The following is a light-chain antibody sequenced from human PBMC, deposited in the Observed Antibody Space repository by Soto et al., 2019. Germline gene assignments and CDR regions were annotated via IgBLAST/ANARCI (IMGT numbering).Light chain of an antibody. CDR3: GTWDSSLSAVV. CDR2: DNN. J-gene: IGLJ2*01. V-gene: IGLV1-51*01. Sequence: QSVLTQPPSVSAAPGQKVTISCSGSSSNIGNNYVSWYQQLPGTAPKLLIYDNNKRPSGIPDRFSGSKSGTSATLGITGLQSGDEDDYYCGTWDSSLSAVVFGGGTKLNVL. CDR1: SSNIGNNY.